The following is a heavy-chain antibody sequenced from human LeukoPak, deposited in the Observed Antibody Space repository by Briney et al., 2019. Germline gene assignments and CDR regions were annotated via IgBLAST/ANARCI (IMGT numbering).Heavy chain of an antibody. Sequence: PSETLSLTCTVSGGSISSSSYYWGWIRQPPGKGLEWIGSIYYSGSTYYNPSLKSRVTISVDTSKNQFSLKLSSVTAADTAVYYCARGPYSSGWYLDAAFDIWGQGTKVTVSS. CDR2: IYYSGST. V-gene: IGHV4-39*07. CDR1: GGSISSSSYY. CDR3: ARGPYSSGWYLDAAFDI. D-gene: IGHD6-19*01. J-gene: IGHJ3*02.